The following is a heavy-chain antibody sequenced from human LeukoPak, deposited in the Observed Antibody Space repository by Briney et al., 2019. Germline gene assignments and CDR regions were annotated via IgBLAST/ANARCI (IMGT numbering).Heavy chain of an antibody. CDR3: ARRGRAVTGSAHADY. V-gene: IGHV5-51*01. J-gene: IGHJ4*02. CDR1: GYGFTNYW. Sequence: GESLKISCKGSGYGFTNYWIGWVRQMPGKGLEWMGIIYPGNSDTRYSQSFQGQVTISVDKSISTAYLQWSSLKASDTAMYFCARRGRAVTGSAHADYWGQGTLVTVSS. CDR2: IYPGNSDT. D-gene: IGHD6-19*01.